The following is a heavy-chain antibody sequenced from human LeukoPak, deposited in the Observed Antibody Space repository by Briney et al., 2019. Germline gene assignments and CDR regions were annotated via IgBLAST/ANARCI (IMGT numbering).Heavy chain of an antibody. V-gene: IGHV3-23*01. D-gene: IGHD3-22*01. Sequence: GGSLRLSCAASGFTFSSYAMSWVRQAPGKGLEWVSAISGSGGSIYYADSVKGRFTISRDNSKNTLYLQMNSLRAEDTAVYYCAKAAYYYDSSGYFDYWGQGTLVTVSS. CDR1: GFTFSSYA. J-gene: IGHJ4*02. CDR2: ISGSGGSI. CDR3: AKAAYYYDSSGYFDY.